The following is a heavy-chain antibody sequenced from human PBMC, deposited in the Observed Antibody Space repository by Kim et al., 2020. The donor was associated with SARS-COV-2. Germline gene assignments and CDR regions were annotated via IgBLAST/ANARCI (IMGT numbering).Heavy chain of an antibody. CDR3: AREEITYSSSSGYGMDV. V-gene: IGHV4-59*01. Sequence: LKSRVTISVDTSKNQFSLKLSSVTAADTAVYYCAREEITYSSSSGYGMDVWGQGTTVTVSS. J-gene: IGHJ6*02. D-gene: IGHD6-6*01.